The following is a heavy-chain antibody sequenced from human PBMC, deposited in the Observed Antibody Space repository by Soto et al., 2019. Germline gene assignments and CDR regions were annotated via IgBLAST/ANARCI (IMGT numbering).Heavy chain of an antibody. CDR3: ARTSVSVHTFDY. J-gene: IGHJ4*02. Sequence: QMQLVESGGGVVLPGRSRRLSCAASGFNFSIYTIDWVRQAPGRGLEWVAGISYDGSNNYYADSVKGRFTISRDNSMDTLFLQMNSLRPEDTAMYYCARTSVSVHTFDYWGQGTLVAVSS. V-gene: IGHV3-30-3*01. CDR1: GFNFSIYT. D-gene: IGHD5-18*01. CDR2: ISYDGSNN.